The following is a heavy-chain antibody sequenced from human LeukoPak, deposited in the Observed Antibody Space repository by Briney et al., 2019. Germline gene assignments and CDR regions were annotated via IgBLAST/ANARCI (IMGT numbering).Heavy chain of an antibody. V-gene: IGHV1-2*02. CDR2: INPNSGGT. Sequence: ASVKVSCKASGYTFTGYYMHWVRQAPRQGLEWMGWINPNSGGTNYAQKFQGRVTMTRDTSISTAYMELSRLRSDDTAVYYCARVVVVPAAPNWFDPWGQGTLVTVSS. J-gene: IGHJ5*02. CDR1: GYTFTGYY. D-gene: IGHD2-2*01. CDR3: ARVVVVPAAPNWFDP.